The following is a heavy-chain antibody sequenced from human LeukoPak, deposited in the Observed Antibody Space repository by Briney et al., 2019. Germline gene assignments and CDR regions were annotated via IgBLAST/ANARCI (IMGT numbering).Heavy chain of an antibody. J-gene: IGHJ5*02. Sequence: ASVKVSCKASGYTFTGYYMHWVRQAPGQGLEWVGRINPNSGGTNYAQKFQGRVTMTRDTSISTAYMELSRLRSDDTAVYYCAREGYSYGYERGAYWFDPWGQGTLVTVSS. CDR3: AREGYSYGYERGAYWFDP. V-gene: IGHV1-2*06. CDR1: GYTFTGYY. D-gene: IGHD5-18*01. CDR2: INPNSGGT.